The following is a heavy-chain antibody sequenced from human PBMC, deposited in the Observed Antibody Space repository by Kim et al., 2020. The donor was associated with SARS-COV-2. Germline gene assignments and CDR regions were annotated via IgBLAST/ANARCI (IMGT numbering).Heavy chain of an antibody. V-gene: IGHV3-23*01. D-gene: IGHD3-16*01. CDR1: GFNSAIYA. J-gene: IGHJ4*02. CDR3: ARGGTSVGRYLDS. Sequence: GGSLRLSCVASGFNSAIYAMTWVRQVPGKGLEWVSTISGGSGSYYADSVKGRFTISRDSSQNTLYLQMNSLRAEDTAVYYCARGGTSVGRYLDSWGQGTLITVSS. CDR2: ISGGSGS.